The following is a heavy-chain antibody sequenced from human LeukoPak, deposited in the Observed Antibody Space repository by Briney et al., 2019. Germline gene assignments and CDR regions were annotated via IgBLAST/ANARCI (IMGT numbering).Heavy chain of an antibody. CDR1: GGSISSSGYY. CDR2: IYYSGST. J-gene: IGHJ4*02. CDR3: ASRAYYYDSSGYGPSDY. Sequence: SETLSLTCTVSGGSISSSGYYWGWIRQPPGKGLEWIGSIYYSGSTYYNPSLKSRVTISVDTSKNQFSLKLSSVTAADTAVYYCASRAYYYDSSGYGPSDYWGQGTLVTVSS. V-gene: IGHV4-39*01. D-gene: IGHD3-22*01.